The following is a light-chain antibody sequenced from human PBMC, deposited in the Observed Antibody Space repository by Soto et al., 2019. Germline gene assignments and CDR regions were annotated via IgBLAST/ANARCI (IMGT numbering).Light chain of an antibody. J-gene: IGKJ4*02. Sequence: FTQSPSSLSAPAVATVTITCPGSQDISSYLAWYQQKPGKAPKLLIYAASTLQSGVPSRFSGSGSGTDFTLSISSLQPEDFATYSCQQVDHYPSTFCGGTMVHIK. CDR3: QQVDHYPST. CDR1: QDISSY. V-gene: IGKV1-9*01. CDR2: AAS.